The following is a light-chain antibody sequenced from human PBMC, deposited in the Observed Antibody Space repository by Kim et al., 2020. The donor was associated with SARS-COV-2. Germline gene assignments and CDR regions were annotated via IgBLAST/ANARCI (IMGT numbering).Light chain of an antibody. CDR3: QQYNDWPPA. J-gene: IGKJ1*01. Sequence: APGERAPLSCRASHSVSSNLAWYQQKPGQAPRLLIYGASTRATDIPARFTGSGSGTEFTLTISSLQSEDFAVYSCQQYNDWPPAFGQGTKVEIE. V-gene: IGKV3-15*01. CDR2: GAS. CDR1: HSVSSN.